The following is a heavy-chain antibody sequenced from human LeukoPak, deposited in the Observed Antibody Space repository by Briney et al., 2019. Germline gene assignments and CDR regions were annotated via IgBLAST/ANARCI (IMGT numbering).Heavy chain of an antibody. J-gene: IGHJ4*02. CDR3: AREMECSGGSCYPSNDY. D-gene: IGHD2-15*01. Sequence: ASVKVSCKASGYTFTGYYMRWVRQAPGQGLEWMGWINPNSGGTNYAQKFQGRVTMTRDTSISTAYMELSRLRSDDTAVYYCAREMECSGGSCYPSNDYWGQGTLVTVSS. CDR1: GYTFTGYY. CDR2: INPNSGGT. V-gene: IGHV1-2*02.